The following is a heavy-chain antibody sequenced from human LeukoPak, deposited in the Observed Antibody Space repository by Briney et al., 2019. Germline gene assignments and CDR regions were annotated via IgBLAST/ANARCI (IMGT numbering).Heavy chain of an antibody. CDR3: AKDAIGQYRTYYFDH. V-gene: IGHV3-23*01. Sequence: GGSLRLSCEVSGFSFSNFAMSWVRPAAGKGLELVSAICGSGGSTYYASCVKGRFTISRDNSKNTLYLQMNSLRAEDTAVYYCAKDAIGQYRTYYFDHWGQGTLVPVSA. D-gene: IGHD1-14*01. CDR1: GFSFSNFA. CDR2: ICGSGGST. J-gene: IGHJ4*02.